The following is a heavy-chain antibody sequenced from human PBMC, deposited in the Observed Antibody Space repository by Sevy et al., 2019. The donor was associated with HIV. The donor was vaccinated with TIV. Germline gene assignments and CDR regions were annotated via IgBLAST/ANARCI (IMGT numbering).Heavy chain of an antibody. J-gene: IGHJ4*02. Sequence: SETLSLTCAVSGVSVTSDTYYWSWIRQPPGKGLEWIGYVYHTGSTNYSLSFKSRVTISIDTSKNQFSLSLFSVAAADTAMYYCAREPYFFDKSGYFWDYWGQGILVTVSS. V-gene: IGHV4-61*01. CDR3: AREPYFFDKSGYFWDY. D-gene: IGHD3-22*01. CDR2: VYHTGST. CDR1: GVSVTSDTYY.